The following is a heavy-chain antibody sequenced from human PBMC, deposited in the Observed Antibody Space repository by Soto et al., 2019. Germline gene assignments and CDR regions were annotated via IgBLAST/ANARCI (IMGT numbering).Heavy chain of an antibody. CDR1: GFTFNSYS. D-gene: IGHD3-10*01. J-gene: IGHJ6*02. CDR2: ISSSSSYI. CDR3: ARVPMTMVRGPVVDYYYYYGMDV. Sequence: GGSLRLSCAASGFTFNSYSMNWVRQAPGKGLEWVSYISSSSSYIYYADSVKGRFTISRDNAKNSLYLQMNSLRAEDTAVYYCARVPMTMVRGPVVDYYYYYGMDVWGQGTTFTVSS. V-gene: IGHV3-21*01.